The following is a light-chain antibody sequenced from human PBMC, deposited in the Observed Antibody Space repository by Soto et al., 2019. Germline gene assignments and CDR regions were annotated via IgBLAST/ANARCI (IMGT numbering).Light chain of an antibody. J-gene: IGKJ1*01. V-gene: IGKV3-20*01. CDR3: QQYGTSPWT. CDR1: ESISNSY. CDR2: VAS. Sequence: EIVLTQSPGTLSLSPGERATLSCRASESISNSYLAWYQQKPGQAPRVLIYVASTRATGIPARFSGSGSGTDFTLSISRVEPEDFAVYYCQQYGTSPWTFGQGTEVEIK.